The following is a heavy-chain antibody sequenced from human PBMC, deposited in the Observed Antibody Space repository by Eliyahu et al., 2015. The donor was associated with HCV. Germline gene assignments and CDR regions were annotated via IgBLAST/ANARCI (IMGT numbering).Heavy chain of an antibody. D-gene: IGHD3-16*01. Sequence: EVQLVESGGGLVQPGGSLRLSCAASGFTFSSYWMHWVRQAPGKGLVWVSRINSDGSSTSYADSVKGRFTISRDNAKNTLYLQMNSLRAEDTAVYYCARAWYYDYVWGSFRMDVWGQGTTVTVSS. CDR1: GFTFSSYW. CDR3: ARAWYYDYVWGSFRMDV. J-gene: IGHJ6*02. V-gene: IGHV3-74*01. CDR2: INSDGSST.